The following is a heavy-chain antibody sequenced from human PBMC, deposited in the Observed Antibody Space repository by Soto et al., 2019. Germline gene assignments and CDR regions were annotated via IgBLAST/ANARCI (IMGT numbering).Heavy chain of an antibody. D-gene: IGHD6-19*01. CDR1: GYTFTGYY. CDR2: INPNSGGT. CDR3: ARATVAGVYYYYGMDV. J-gene: IGHJ6*02. V-gene: IGHV1-2*04. Sequence: ASVKVSRKASGYTFTGYYMHWVRQAPGQGLEWMGWINPNSGGTNYAQKFQGWVTMTRDTSISTAYMELSRLRSDDTAVYYCARATVAGVYYYYGMDVWGQGTTVTVSS.